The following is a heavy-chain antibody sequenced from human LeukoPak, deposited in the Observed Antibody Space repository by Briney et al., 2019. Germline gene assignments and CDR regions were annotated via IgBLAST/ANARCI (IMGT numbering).Heavy chain of an antibody. V-gene: IGHV3-48*03. CDR2: ISGSSSTI. CDR3: ARDLAWDAFDI. CDR1: GFTFSSYE. Sequence: GRSLRLSCAASGFTFSSYEMNWVRQAPGKGLEWVSYISGSSSTIYYADSVKGRFTISRDNAKNSLYLQMNSLRAEDTAVYYCARDLAWDAFDIWGQGTMVTVSS. J-gene: IGHJ3*02.